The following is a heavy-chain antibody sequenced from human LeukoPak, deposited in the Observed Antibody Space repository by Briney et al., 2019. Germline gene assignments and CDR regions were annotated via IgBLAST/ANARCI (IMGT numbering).Heavy chain of an antibody. D-gene: IGHD6-19*01. J-gene: IGHJ4*02. CDR1: GFTFSSYS. CDR3: ARDYSSGWYFGY. Sequence: GGSLRLSCAASGFTFSSYSMNWVRQAPGKGLEWVSSISSSSSYIYYADSVKGRFTISRDNAENSLYLQMNSLRAEDTAVYYCARDYSSGWYFGYWGQGTLVTVSS. CDR2: ISSSSSYI. V-gene: IGHV3-21*01.